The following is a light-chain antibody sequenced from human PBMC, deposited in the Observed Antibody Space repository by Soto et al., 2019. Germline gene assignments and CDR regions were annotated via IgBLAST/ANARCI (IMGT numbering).Light chain of an antibody. CDR2: EDN. Sequence: NFMLTQPHSVSESPGKTVTISCTRSNGSIASNYVQWYQQRPGSAPTTVIYEDNQRPSGVPDRFSGSIDSSSNSASLTISGLKTEDEADYYCQSYDSSTPVVFGGGTKLTVL. V-gene: IGLV6-57*04. CDR3: QSYDSSTPVV. CDR1: NGSIASNY. J-gene: IGLJ2*01.